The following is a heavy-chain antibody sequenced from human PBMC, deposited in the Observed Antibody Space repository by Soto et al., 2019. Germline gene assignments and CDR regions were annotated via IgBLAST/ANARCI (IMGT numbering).Heavy chain of an antibody. CDR2: ISGSGGST. CDR3: AKRTVVVPAAPYYYYGMDV. Sequence: PGGSLRLSCAASGFTFSSYAMSWVRQAPGKGLEWVSAISGSGGSTYYADSVKGRFTISRDNSKNTLYLQMNSLRAEDTAVYYCAKRTVVVPAAPYYYYGMDVWGQGTTVTVSS. V-gene: IGHV3-23*01. CDR1: GFTFSSYA. D-gene: IGHD2-2*01. J-gene: IGHJ6*02.